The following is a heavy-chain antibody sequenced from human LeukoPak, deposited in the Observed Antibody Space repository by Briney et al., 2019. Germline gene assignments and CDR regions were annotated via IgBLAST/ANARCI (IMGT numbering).Heavy chain of an antibody. Sequence: ASETLSLTCAVYGGSFSGYYWSWIRQPPGKGLEWIGEINHSGSTNYNPSLKSRVTISVDTSKNQFSLKLSSVTAADTAVYYCARGRNYDFWSGYYPFFDYWGQGTLVTVSS. CDR1: GGSFSGYY. D-gene: IGHD3-3*01. V-gene: IGHV4-34*01. CDR3: ARGRNYDFWSGYYPFFDY. CDR2: INHSGST. J-gene: IGHJ4*02.